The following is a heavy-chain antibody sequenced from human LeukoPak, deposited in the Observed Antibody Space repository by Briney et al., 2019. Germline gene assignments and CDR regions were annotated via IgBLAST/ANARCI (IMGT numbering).Heavy chain of an antibody. CDR3: ARAAAGSYPDY. CDR2: IYHSGST. J-gene: IGHJ4*02. V-gene: IGHV4-30-2*01. Sequence: SETLSLTCTVSGGSISSSSYYWGWIRQPPGKGLEWIGYIYHSGSTYYNPSLKGRVTISVDRSKNQFSLKLSSVTAADTAVYYCARAAAGSYPDYWGQGTLVTVSS. CDR1: GGSISSSSYY. D-gene: IGHD1-26*01.